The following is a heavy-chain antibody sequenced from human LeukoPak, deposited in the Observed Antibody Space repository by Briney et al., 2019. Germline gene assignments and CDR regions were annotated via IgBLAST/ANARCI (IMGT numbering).Heavy chain of an antibody. V-gene: IGHV3-13*01. CDR3: ARDCESGYYQDY. J-gene: IGHJ4*02. Sequence: GGSLRLSCAASGFTFSSFDMHWVRQPTGQGLEWVSTIGTASDTYYPGSVEGRFTLSRDNAKNSLYLQMNSLTAGDTAVYYCARDCESGYYQDYWGQGTLVTVSS. CDR2: IGTASDT. D-gene: IGHD3-22*01. CDR1: GFTFSSFD.